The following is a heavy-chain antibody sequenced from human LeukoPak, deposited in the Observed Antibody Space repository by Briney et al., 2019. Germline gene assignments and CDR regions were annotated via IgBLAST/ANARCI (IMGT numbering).Heavy chain of an antibody. D-gene: IGHD2-15*01. CDR1: GFTFSSYN. CDR2: ISSSSRTM. V-gene: IGHV3-48*01. Sequence: GGSLRLSCAASGFTFSSYNMNWVRQAPGKGLEWVSYISSSSRTMYDADSVKGRFTIPRDNAKNSLFLQMSSLRAEDTAVYYCARVAATPYQYYYMDVWGKGTTVTVSS. CDR3: ARVAATPYQYYYMDV. J-gene: IGHJ6*03.